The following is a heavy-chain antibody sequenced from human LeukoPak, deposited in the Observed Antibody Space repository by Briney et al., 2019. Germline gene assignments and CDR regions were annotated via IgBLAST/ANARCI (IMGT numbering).Heavy chain of an antibody. CDR2: ISNSGSTT. CDR1: GVNFSTYA. V-gene: IGHV3-23*01. D-gene: IGHD2-2*02. CDR3: AIGGYCAGTNCYIAY. J-gene: IGHJ4*02. Sequence: GGSLRLSCAASGVNFSTYAMNWVRQVPGKGLEWVSLISNSGSTTYHADSVKGRFTISRDNSKNTLYLQMNSLSAGDSAAYYCAIGGYCAGTNCYIAYWGQGTLVTVSS.